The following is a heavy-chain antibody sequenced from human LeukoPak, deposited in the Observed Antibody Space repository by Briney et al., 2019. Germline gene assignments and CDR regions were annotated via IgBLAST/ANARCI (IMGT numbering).Heavy chain of an antibody. D-gene: IGHD3-22*01. J-gene: IGHJ3*01. V-gene: IGHV3-21*01. CDR3: ARAISSGYYNTPDAFDF. CDR1: GFTFSSYS. CDR2: ISSSSSYI. Sequence: GGSLRLSCAASGFTFSSYSMTWVRQAPGKGLEWVSSISSSSSYIYYADSVKGRFTISRDNAKNSLSLQMNSLRDEDTAVYHCARAISSGYYNTPDAFDFWGQGTMVTVSS.